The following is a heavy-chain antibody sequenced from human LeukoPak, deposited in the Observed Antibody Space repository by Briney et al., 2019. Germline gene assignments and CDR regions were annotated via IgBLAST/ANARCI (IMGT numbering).Heavy chain of an antibody. CDR2: MNPNSGNT. CDR3: ARGTWIQLWGGDH. Sequence: ASVTVSFTASGYTFTIYDINWVRQATGQGREWMGWMNPNSGNTGYAQKFQGRVTMTRNTSISTAYMELSSLRSEDTAVYYCARGTWIQLWGGDHWGQGTLVTVSS. D-gene: IGHD5-18*01. J-gene: IGHJ4*02. V-gene: IGHV1-8*01. CDR1: GYTFTIYD.